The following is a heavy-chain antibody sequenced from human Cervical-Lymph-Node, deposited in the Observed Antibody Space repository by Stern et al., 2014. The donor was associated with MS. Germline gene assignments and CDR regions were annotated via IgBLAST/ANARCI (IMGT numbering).Heavy chain of an antibody. D-gene: IGHD6-6*01. CDR1: GGSISGFY. CDR3: ARDLRSDYSSSGFDY. J-gene: IGHJ4*02. Sequence: VQLVESGPGLVKPSETLSLACTVSGGSISGFYWSWIRQPAGKGLEWIGRIYASGSTDQNPPLKSRVTISVDTSRNHFSLKLRSVTAADTAVYYCARDLRSDYSSSGFDYWGQGTLVTVSS. V-gene: IGHV4-4*07. CDR2: IYASGST.